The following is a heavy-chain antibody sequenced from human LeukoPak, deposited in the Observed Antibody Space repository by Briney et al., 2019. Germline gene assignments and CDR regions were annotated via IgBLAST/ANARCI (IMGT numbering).Heavy chain of an antibody. CDR2: INPNSGGT. CDR3: SREDY. J-gene: IGHJ4*02. Sequence: ASVKVSCKASGYTFSGYYIHWVRQAPGQGLDWMGWINPNSGGTNSAQKFQGRVTMTRDTSITTVYMELSRLRSDDTAVYYCSREDYWGQGTLVTVSS. CDR1: GYTFSGYY. V-gene: IGHV1-2*02.